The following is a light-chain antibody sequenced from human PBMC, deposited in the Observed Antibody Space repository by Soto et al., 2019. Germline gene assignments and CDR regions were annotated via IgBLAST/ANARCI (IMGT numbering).Light chain of an antibody. CDR3: QKYNNWPPEST. V-gene: IGKV3-15*01. Sequence: EIVMTQSPATLSVSPGERATLSCRASQSVSSNLAWYQQKPGQAPRLLIYGASTRATGIPARFSGSGSGTEFTLTISSRQSEDFAVYYCQKYNNWPPESTFGQGTKVEIK. J-gene: IGKJ1*01. CDR1: QSVSSN. CDR2: GAS.